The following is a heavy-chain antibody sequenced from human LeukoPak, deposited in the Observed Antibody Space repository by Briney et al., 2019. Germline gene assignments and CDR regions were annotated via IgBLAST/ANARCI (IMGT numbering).Heavy chain of an antibody. V-gene: IGHV1-2*02. J-gene: IGHJ4*02. CDR1: GYSFTGHY. CDR2: INPKSGGT. Sequence: ASVKVSCKASGYSFTGHYMHWVRQAPGQGLEWMGWINPKSGGTNYAQNFQGRVTMTRDTSISTAYMELSRLRSDDTAVYYCARRWLQPYSYYYFDYWGQGTLVTVSS. D-gene: IGHD2-21*01. CDR3: ARRWLQPYSYYYFDY.